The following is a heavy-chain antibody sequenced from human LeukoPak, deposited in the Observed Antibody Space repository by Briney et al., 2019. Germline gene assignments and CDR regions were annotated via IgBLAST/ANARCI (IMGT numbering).Heavy chain of an antibody. CDR1: GGTFSSYA. J-gene: IGHJ4*02. D-gene: IGHD3-16*02. V-gene: IGHV1-69*13. CDR3: ARGREDDYVWVSYRSSLAW. Sequence: SVKVSCKASGGTFSSYAMSWVRQAPGQGLEWMGGIIPIFGRANYAQKFQGRVTITADESTTTAHMELSSLRSEDTAVYYCARGREDDYVWVSYRSSLAWWSQGRLATVSS. CDR2: IIPIFGRA.